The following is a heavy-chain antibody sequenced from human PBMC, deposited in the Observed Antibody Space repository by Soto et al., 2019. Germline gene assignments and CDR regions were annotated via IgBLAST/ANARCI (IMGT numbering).Heavy chain of an antibody. CDR2: IIPIFGTA. CDR3: ARSQGGSSSLDLNYYYYYGRDV. D-gene: IGHD2-15*01. CDR1: GGTFSSYA. J-gene: IGHJ6*02. Sequence: QVQLVQSGAEVKKPGSSVKVSCKAPGGTFSSYAISWVRQAPGQGLEWMGGIIPIFGTANYAQKFQGRGTITADESTSTGYMELSSLRSEDTAVYYCARSQGGSSSLDLNYYYYYGRDVWGQGTTVTVSS. V-gene: IGHV1-69*01.